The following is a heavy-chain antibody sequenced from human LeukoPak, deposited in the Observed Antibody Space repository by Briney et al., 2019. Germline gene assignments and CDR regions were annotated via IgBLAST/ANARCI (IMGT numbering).Heavy chain of an antibody. CDR1: GGSISSSSYY. Sequence: PSETLSLTCTVSGGSISSSSYYWGWIRQPPGKGLEWIGSIYYSGSTYYNPSLKSRVTISVDTSKTQFSLELSSVTAADTAVYYCARHVEMPTVYFDYWGQGTLVTVSS. CDR2: IYYSGST. D-gene: IGHD5-24*01. CDR3: ARHVEMPTVYFDY. V-gene: IGHV4-39*01. J-gene: IGHJ4*02.